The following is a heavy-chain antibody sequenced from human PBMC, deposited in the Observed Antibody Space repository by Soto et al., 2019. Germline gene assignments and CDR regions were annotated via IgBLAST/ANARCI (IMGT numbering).Heavy chain of an antibody. Sequence: TLSLTCTVSGGSTSSDNYWSWFRQPPGKGLELIGHIYYSGNTDYNPSLKSRLAISIDTSKNQFSLKLSSVTAADTAVYFCAREGGESSDGLYYFDSWGQGSLVTVSS. CDR1: GGSTSSDNY. CDR3: AREGGESSDGLYYFDS. V-gene: IGHV4-30-4*01. J-gene: IGHJ4*02. D-gene: IGHD3-16*01. CDR2: IYYSGNT.